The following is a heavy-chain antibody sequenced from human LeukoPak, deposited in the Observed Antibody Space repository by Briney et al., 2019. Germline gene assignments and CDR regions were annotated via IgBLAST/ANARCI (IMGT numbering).Heavy chain of an antibody. Sequence: GGSLRLSCAASGFTFSDYAMCWVRQAPGKGLEWVSSIEASGGATYYADSVKGRFTISRDNSKNTFYLQMNGLRAEDTAVYYCAKGSGSGWYGWFAPWGQGTLVTVSS. CDR2: IEASGGAT. CDR1: GFTFSDYA. J-gene: IGHJ5*02. V-gene: IGHV3-23*01. CDR3: AKGSGSGWYGWFAP. D-gene: IGHD6-19*01.